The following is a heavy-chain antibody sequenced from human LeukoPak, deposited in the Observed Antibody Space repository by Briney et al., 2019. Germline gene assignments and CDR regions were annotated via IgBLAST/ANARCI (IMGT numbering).Heavy chain of an antibody. J-gene: IGHJ4*02. Sequence: SQTLSLTCAISGDSVSSNSATWNWIRQSPSRGLEWMGRTYYRSKWRNDYALSVKSRITGNPDTSKNQFSLHLNSVTPEDTAVYYCARGYGYRFDSWGQGALVTVSS. CDR2: TYYRSKWRN. CDR1: GDSVSSNSAT. V-gene: IGHV6-1*01. D-gene: IGHD5-18*01. CDR3: ARGYGYRFDS.